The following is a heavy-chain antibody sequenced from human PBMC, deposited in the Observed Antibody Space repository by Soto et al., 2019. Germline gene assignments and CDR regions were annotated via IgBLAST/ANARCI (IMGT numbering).Heavy chain of an antibody. CDR1: GYTFTSYG. CDR2: ISAYNGNT. J-gene: IGHJ6*02. D-gene: IGHD6-6*01. Sequence: QVQLVQSGAEVKKPGASVKVSCKASGYTFTSYGISWVRQAPGQGLEWMGWISAYNGNTNYAQKLQGRVTMTTDTSTSTAYMELRSLRSDDTAVYYWARVDSSSFYYYYYGMAVWGQGTTVTVSS. CDR3: ARVDSSSFYYYYYGMAV. V-gene: IGHV1-18*04.